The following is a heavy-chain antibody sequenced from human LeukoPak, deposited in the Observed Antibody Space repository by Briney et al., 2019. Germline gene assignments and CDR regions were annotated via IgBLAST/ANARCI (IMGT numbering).Heavy chain of an antibody. CDR2: ISGSGGII. CDR1: GFTFSSYA. CDR3: AKDRRRSTSCYDFDY. Sequence: PGGSLRLSCAVSGFTFSSYAMSWVRQAPGKGLEWVSSISGSGGIIYYADSVKGRFTISRDISKSTVFLQMNSLKAEDTAVYYCAKDRRRSTSCYDFDYWGQGTLVTVSS. D-gene: IGHD2-2*01. V-gene: IGHV3-23*01. J-gene: IGHJ4*02.